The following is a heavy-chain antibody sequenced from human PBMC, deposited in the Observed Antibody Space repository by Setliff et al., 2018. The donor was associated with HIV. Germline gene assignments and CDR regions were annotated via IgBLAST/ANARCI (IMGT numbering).Heavy chain of an antibody. CDR1: GFRFRSYW. D-gene: IGHD3-9*01. Sequence: PGGSLRLSCAASGFRFRSYWMSWVRQAPGKGLESVANVKQDGTETLYVDSVKGRFTISRDNANNLVYLQMNSLRAEDTAMYYCAKSPPSYDVLTGGLDSWGQGTLVTVSS. V-gene: IGHV3-7*01. CDR2: VKQDGTET. CDR3: AKSPPSYDVLTGGLDS. J-gene: IGHJ4*02.